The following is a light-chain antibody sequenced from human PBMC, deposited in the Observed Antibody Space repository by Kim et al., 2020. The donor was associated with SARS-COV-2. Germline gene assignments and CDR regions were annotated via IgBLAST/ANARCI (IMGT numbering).Light chain of an antibody. CDR3: QAWDSSTVV. CDR1: KLGDKY. V-gene: IGLV3-1*01. J-gene: IGLJ2*01. Sequence: SYELTQPPSVSVSPGQTASITCSGDKLGDKYACWYQQNPGQSPVLVIYQDSKRPSGIPERFSGSNSGNTATLTISGTQAMDEADYYCQAWDSSTVVLGGGTQLTVL. CDR2: QDS.